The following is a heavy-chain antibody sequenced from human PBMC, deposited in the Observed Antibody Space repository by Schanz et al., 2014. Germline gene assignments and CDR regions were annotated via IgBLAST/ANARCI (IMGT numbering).Heavy chain of an antibody. CDR3: ARARYNGYDCSGY. CDR2: INPNSGET. CDR1: GYSFTEYF. D-gene: IGHD5-12*01. V-gene: IGHV1-2*02. Sequence: QVQLVQSGPAVKKPGASMKVSCLASGYSFTEYFLHWVRQAPGQGLEWMGWINPNSGETNYEQKFKGSVTLTSDTSISTAFMDLSGLTSDDTATYFCARARYNGYDCSGYWGQGTLLIVSS. J-gene: IGHJ4*02.